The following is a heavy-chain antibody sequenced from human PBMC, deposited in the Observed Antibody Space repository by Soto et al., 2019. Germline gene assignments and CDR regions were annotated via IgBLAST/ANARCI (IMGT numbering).Heavy chain of an antibody. D-gene: IGHD6-13*01. CDR1: GGSMRNYF. V-gene: IGHV4-59*01. J-gene: IGHJ4*02. Sequence: SETLSLTCTVSGGSMRNYFWTWIRQPPGKGLEWVGYIHYSGTTSFFPSYNPSLRSRVIISEDTSKNQFSLKLLSVTTADTAVYFCAAGEASSRNLAPYYLDFWGQGTLVTVSS. CDR2: IHYSGTT. CDR3: AAGEASSRNLAPYYLDF.